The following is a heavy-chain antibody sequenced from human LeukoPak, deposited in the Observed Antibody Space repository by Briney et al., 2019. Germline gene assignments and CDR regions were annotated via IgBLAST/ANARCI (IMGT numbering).Heavy chain of an antibody. D-gene: IGHD1-26*01. CDR2: INHSGST. CDR1: GGSISSYY. J-gene: IGHJ4*02. CDR3: ARRGGVGATDY. V-gene: IGHV4-34*01. Sequence: SETLSLTCTVSGGSISSYYWSWIRQPPGKGLEWIGEINHSGSTNYNPSLKSRVTISVDTSKNQFSLKLSSVTAADTAVYYCARRGGVGATDYWGQGTLVTVSS.